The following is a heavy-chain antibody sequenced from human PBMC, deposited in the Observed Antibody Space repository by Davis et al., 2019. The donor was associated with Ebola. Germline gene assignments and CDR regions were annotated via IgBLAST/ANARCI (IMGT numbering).Heavy chain of an antibody. D-gene: IGHD3-10*01. Sequence: GESLKISCAASGFTVSSNYMSWVRQAPGKGLEWVSIIYSGGSTYYTDSVKGRFTISRDNSKNTLYLQMNSLRVEDTAVYYCARGFRYFDYWGQGTLVTVSS. CDR1: GFTVSSNY. CDR2: IYSGGST. J-gene: IGHJ4*02. V-gene: IGHV3-66*01. CDR3: ARGFRYFDY.